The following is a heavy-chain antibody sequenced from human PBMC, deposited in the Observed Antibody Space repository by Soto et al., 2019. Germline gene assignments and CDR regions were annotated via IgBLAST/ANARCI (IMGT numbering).Heavy chain of an antibody. V-gene: IGHV1-46*01. CDR1: GYTFTSYY. J-gene: IGHJ3*02. Sequence: QVQLVQSGAEVKKPGASVKVSCKASGYTFTSYYMHWVRQAPGQGLEWMGIINPSGGSTSYAQKFQGRVTITRDTSTCTVYMELSSLRSEDTAVYYCARGPRYCISTSCYSDAFDIWGQGTMVTVFS. CDR2: INPSGGST. CDR3: ARGPRYCISTSCYSDAFDI. D-gene: IGHD2-2*01.